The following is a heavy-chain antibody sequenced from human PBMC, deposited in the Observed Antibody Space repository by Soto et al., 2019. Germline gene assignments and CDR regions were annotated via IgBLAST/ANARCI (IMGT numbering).Heavy chain of an antibody. J-gene: IGHJ6*02. CDR3: ARRRGYSSSWHHPPHYGMDV. CDR1: GGTFSSYA. Sequence: QVQLVQSGAEVKKPGSSVKVSCKASGGTFSSYAISWVRQAPGQGLEWMGGIIPIFGTANYAQKFQGRVTITADESTSTXHXXLSSLRSEDTAVYYCARRRGYSSSWHHPPHYGMDVWGQGTTVTVSS. V-gene: IGHV1-69*12. CDR2: IIPIFGTA. D-gene: IGHD6-13*01.